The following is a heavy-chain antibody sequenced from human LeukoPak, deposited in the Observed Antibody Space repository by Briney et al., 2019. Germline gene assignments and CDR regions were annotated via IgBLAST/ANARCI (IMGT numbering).Heavy chain of an antibody. J-gene: IGHJ4*02. CDR3: AKAPPYTKYFDY. Sequence: PGGSLRLSCEGSGFIFSNYAMSWVRQAPGQGLEWVSTISNSGDATFYAGAVKGRFTISRDNSKNTLYLQMYSLRAEDTAIYYCAKAPPYTKYFDYWGQGTLLTVSS. CDR2: ISNSGDAT. V-gene: IGHV3-23*01. CDR1: GFIFSNYA. D-gene: IGHD1-1*01.